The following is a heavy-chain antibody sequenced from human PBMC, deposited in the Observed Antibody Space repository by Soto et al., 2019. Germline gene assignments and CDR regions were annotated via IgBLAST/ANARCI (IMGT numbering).Heavy chain of an antibody. J-gene: IGHJ5*02. CDR2: IYHSGST. Sequence: PSETLSLTCAVSGGSISSSNWWSWVRQPPGKGLEWIGEIYHSGSTNYNPSLKSRVTISVDKSKNQFSLKLSSVTAADTAVYYCARAGYDFWSGYRGSSSFDPWGQGTLVTVYS. V-gene: IGHV4-4*02. CDR1: GGSISSSNW. D-gene: IGHD3-3*01. CDR3: ARAGYDFWSGYRGSSSFDP.